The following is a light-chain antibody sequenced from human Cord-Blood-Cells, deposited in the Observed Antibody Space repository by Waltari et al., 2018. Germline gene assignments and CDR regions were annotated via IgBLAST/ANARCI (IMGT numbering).Light chain of an antibody. J-gene: IGLJ2*01. CDR1: SSDVGGYNH. Sequence: QSALTQLSAVSGPPGPSITHSCPGISSDVGGYNHVFWYQPHPGKAPKLMIYEVSNRPSGVSNRFSGSKSGNTASLTISGLQAEDEADYYCSSYTSSSTPVFGGGSKLTVL. V-gene: IGLV2-14*01. CDR2: EVS. CDR3: SSYTSSSTPV.